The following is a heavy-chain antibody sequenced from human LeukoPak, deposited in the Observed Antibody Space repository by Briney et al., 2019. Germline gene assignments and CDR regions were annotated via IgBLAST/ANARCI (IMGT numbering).Heavy chain of an antibody. CDR2: IYYSVTT. Sequence: SETLSLTCTVPGGSISSYYWSWIRQTPGKGLEWLGYIYYSVTTNYNPSLKSRVTISVDTSKNQISLRLTSVTAADTAVYYCAKENYGDSTGGRFQHWGQGTLVTVSS. CDR3: AKENYGDSTGGRFQH. CDR1: GGSISSYY. D-gene: IGHD4-17*01. J-gene: IGHJ1*01. V-gene: IGHV4-59*01.